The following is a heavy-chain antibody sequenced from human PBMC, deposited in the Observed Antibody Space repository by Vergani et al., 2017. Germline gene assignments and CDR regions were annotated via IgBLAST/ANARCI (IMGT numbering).Heavy chain of an antibody. D-gene: IGHD7-27*01. CDR2: INHSGST. CDR3: ARGTNWGYYYYMDV. V-gene: IGHV4-34*01. Sequence: QVQLQQWGAGLLKPSETLSLTCAVYGGSFSGYYWSWIRQPPGKGLEWIGEINHSGSTNYNPSLKSRVTISVDTSKNQFSLKLSSVTAADTAVYYCARGTNWGYYYYMDVWGKGTTVTVSS. CDR1: GGSFSGYY. J-gene: IGHJ6*03.